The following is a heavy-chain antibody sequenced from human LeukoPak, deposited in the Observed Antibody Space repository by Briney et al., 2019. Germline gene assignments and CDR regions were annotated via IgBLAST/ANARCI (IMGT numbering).Heavy chain of an antibody. D-gene: IGHD3-9*01. CDR1: GFTFSSYW. CDR3: TRDFDAATGS. CDR2: INGDGSRT. V-gene: IGHV3-74*01. J-gene: IGHJ5*02. Sequence: GGSLRLSCAASGFTFSSYWMHWVRQAPGKGLVWVSRINGDGSRTNCADSVKGRFTISRDNAENTLYLQMNSLRVEDTAVYYCTRDFDAATGSWGQGTLVTVS.